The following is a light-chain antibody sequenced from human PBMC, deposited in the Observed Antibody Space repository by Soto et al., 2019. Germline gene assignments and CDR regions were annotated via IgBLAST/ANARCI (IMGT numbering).Light chain of an antibody. V-gene: IGKV1-5*03. CDR2: KAS. CDR1: QTISSW. CDR3: QQYDSYPWT. Sequence: DIQMTQSPSTLSASIGDRVTITCRASQTISSWLAWYQQKPGKAPKLLIYKASNLESGVPSRFSGSGSGTEFTLTISSLQPDDFAAYYCQQYDSYPWTFGQGTKVEL. J-gene: IGKJ1*01.